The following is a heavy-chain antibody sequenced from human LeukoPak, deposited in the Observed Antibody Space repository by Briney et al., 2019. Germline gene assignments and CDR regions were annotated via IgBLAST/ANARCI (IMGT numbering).Heavy chain of an antibody. J-gene: IGHJ3*02. D-gene: IGHD1-1*01. CDR3: AREAAALDDAFDI. CDR1: GFTFSSYE. CDR2: ISSSGRMI. Sequence: GGSLRLSCAASGFTFSSYEMNWVRQAPGKGLEWVSYISSSGRMIYYADSVKGRFTISRDNAKNSLHLQMNSLRAEDTAVYYCAREAAALDDAFDIWGQGTVVTVSS. V-gene: IGHV3-48*03.